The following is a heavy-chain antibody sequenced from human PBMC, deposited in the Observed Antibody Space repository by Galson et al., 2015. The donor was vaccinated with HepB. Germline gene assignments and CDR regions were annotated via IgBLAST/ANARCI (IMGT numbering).Heavy chain of an antibody. J-gene: IGHJ4*02. Sequence: WGWIRQPPGKGLEWIGSIYYTGITYYNPSLKSRVTISVDTSKNLFSLKLSSMTAADTAVYYCMRTQLFGYYYYWGQGTLVTVSS. CDR3: MRTQLFGYYYY. CDR2: IYYTGIT. V-gene: IGHV4-39*01. D-gene: IGHD3-3*01.